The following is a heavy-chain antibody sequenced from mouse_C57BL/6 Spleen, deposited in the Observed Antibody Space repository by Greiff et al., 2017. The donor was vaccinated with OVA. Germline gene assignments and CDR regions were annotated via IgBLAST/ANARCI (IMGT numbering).Heavy chain of an antibody. CDR2: IRNKANGYTT. J-gene: IGHJ1*03. CDR1: GFTFTDYY. V-gene: IGHV7-3*01. Sequence: EVQVVESGGGLVQPGGSLSLSCAASGFTFTDYYMSWVRQPPGKALEWLGFIRNKANGYTTEYSASVKGRFTISRDNSQSILYLQMNALRAEDSATYYCARFSLGSSYVDWYFDVWGTGTTVTVSS. CDR3: ARFSLGSSYVDWYFDV. D-gene: IGHD1-1*01.